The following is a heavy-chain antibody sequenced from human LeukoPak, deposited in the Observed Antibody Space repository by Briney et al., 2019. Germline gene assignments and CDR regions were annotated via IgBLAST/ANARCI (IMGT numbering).Heavy chain of an antibody. Sequence: ASVKVSCKASGYTFTSYGIGWVRRAPGQGLEWMGWISAYNGNANYAQKLQGRVTMTTDTSTSTAYMELRSLRSDDTAVYYCAREGYYYDSSGFTNPPDYWGQGTLVTVSS. V-gene: IGHV1-18*01. CDR2: ISAYNGNA. CDR1: GYTFTSYG. J-gene: IGHJ4*02. D-gene: IGHD3-22*01. CDR3: AREGYYYDSSGFTNPPDY.